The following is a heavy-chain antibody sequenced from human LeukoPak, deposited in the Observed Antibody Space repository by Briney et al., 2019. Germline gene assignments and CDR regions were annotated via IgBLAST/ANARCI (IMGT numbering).Heavy chain of an antibody. CDR3: ARVRLNFYGSGREVYGAFDI. J-gene: IGHJ3*02. V-gene: IGHV1-69*05. Sequence: ASVKVSCKASGGTFSSYAIGWVRQAPGQGLEWMGGIIPIFGTANYAQKFQGRVTITTDESTSTAYMELSSLRSEDTAVYYCARVRLNFYGSGREVYGAFDIWGQGTMVTVSS. CDR1: GGTFSSYA. D-gene: IGHD3-10*01. CDR2: IIPIFGTA.